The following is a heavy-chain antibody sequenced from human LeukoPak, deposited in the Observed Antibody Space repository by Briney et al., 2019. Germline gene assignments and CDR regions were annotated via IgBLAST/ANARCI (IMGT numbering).Heavy chain of an antibody. Sequence: PSETLSLTCTVSGGSISSYYWSWIRQPAGKGLEWIGRIYTSGSTNYNPSLKSRVTMSVDTSKNQFSLKLSSVTAADTAVYYCAGVGGGGSSTSSDNWFDPWGQGTLVTVSS. CDR3: AGVGGGGSSTSSDNWFDP. CDR2: IYTSGST. D-gene: IGHD2-2*01. V-gene: IGHV4-4*07. J-gene: IGHJ5*02. CDR1: GGSISSYY.